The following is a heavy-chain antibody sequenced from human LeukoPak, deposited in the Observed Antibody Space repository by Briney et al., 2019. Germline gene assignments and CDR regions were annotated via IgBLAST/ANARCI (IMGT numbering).Heavy chain of an antibody. CDR3: ARDMRGSSSWPTVDY. CDR1: GGSFSGYY. V-gene: IGHV4-34*01. Sequence: PLETLSLTCAVYGGSFSGYYWSWIRQPPGKGLEWIGEINHSGSTNYNSSLKSRVTISVDTSKNQFSLKLNSVTAADTAVYFCARDMRGSSSWPTVDYWGQGTLVTVSS. CDR2: INHSGST. J-gene: IGHJ4*02. D-gene: IGHD6-13*01.